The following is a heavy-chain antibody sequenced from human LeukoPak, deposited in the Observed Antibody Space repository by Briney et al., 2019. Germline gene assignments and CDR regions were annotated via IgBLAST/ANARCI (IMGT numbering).Heavy chain of an antibody. J-gene: IGHJ3*02. V-gene: IGHV3-7*01. CDR1: GFTFSSYW. D-gene: IGHD4-17*01. CDR2: IKQDGSEK. Sequence: GGSLRLSCAASGFTFSSYWMSWVRQAPGKGLEWVANIKQDGSEKYYVDSVKGRFTISRDNAKNSLYLQMNSLRAEDTAVYYCARESRVSTVNDAFDIWGQGTMVTVSS. CDR3: ARESRVSTVNDAFDI.